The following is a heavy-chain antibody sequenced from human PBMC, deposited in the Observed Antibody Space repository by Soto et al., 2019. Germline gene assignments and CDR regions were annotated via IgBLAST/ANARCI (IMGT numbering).Heavy chain of an antibody. CDR1: GGSISSGGYY. CDR3: ARNTYFSYWFDP. J-gene: IGHJ5*02. Sequence: QVQLQESGPGLVKPSQTLSLTCTVSGGSISSGGYYWTWIRQHPGKGLEWIGYIYYSGSTYYNPSLKSRVTISVDTSKNQFSLKLSSVTAADTAVYYCARNTYFSYWFDPWGQGTLVTVSS. D-gene: IGHD3-3*01. CDR2: IYYSGST. V-gene: IGHV4-31*03.